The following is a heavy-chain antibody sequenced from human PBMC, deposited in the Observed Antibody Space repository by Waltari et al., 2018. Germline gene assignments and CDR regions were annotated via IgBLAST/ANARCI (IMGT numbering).Heavy chain of an antibody. D-gene: IGHD1-26*01. Sequence: QLQLQESGPGLVKPSETLSLTCTVSGGSISSSSYYWGWIRQPPGKGLEWIGSIYYSGSTYYNPSLKSRVTISVDTSKNQFSRKLSSVTAADTAVYYCARDREGDAFDIWGQGTMVTVSS. V-gene: IGHV4-39*07. CDR2: IYYSGST. J-gene: IGHJ3*02. CDR3: ARDREGDAFDI. CDR1: GGSISSSSYY.